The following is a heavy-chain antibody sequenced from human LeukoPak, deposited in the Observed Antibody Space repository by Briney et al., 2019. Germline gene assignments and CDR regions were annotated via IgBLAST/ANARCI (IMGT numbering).Heavy chain of an antibody. CDR3: ASGIAAAGSGRFDY. J-gene: IGHJ4*02. CDR2: IYYSGST. CDR1: GGSISSGGYY. D-gene: IGHD6-13*01. Sequence: SQTLSLTCTVSGGSISSGGYYWSWIRQHPGKGREWIGYIYYSGSTYYNPSLKSRVTISVDTSKNQFSLKLSSVTAADTAVYYCASGIAAAGSGRFDYWGQGTLVTVSS. V-gene: IGHV4-31*03.